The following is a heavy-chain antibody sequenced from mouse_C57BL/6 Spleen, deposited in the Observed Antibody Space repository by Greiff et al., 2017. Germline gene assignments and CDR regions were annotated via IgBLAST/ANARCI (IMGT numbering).Heavy chain of an antibody. Sequence: QVQLQQPGAELVRPGSSVKLSCKASGYTFTSYWMDWVKQRPGQGLEWIGNIYPSDSETHYNQKFKDKATLTVDKSSSTAYMQLSSLTSEDSAVYCCARLIYYGSSFDYWGQGTTLTVSS. V-gene: IGHV1-61*01. CDR3: ARLIYYGSSFDY. D-gene: IGHD1-1*01. J-gene: IGHJ2*01. CDR1: GYTFTSYW. CDR2: IYPSDSET.